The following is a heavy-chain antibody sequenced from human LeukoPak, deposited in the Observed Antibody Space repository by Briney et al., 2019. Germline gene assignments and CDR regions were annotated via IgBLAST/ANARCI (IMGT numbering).Heavy chain of an antibody. CDR3: APTGVPGVISPYY. CDR2: ISSSGSTI. Sequence: GGSLRLSCAASGFTFSSYEMNWVRQAPGKGLEWVSYISSSGSTIYYADSVKGRFTISRDNAKNSLYLQMNRLRAEDTAVYYCAPTGVPGVISPYYWGQGTLVTVSS. V-gene: IGHV3-48*03. CDR1: GFTFSSYE. J-gene: IGHJ4*02. D-gene: IGHD3-10*01.